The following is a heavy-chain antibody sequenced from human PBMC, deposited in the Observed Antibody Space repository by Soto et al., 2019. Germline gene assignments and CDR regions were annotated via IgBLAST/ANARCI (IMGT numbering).Heavy chain of an antibody. D-gene: IGHD3-16*01. CDR2: IYYSGST. Sequence: SETLSLTCTVPGGSISSYYWSWIRQPPGKGLEWIGYIYYSGSTNYNPSLKSRVTISVDTSKNQFSLKLSSVTAADTAVYYCARIDGRGFAFDYWGQGTLVTVSS. J-gene: IGHJ4*02. CDR3: ARIDGRGFAFDY. V-gene: IGHV4-59*01. CDR1: GGSISSYY.